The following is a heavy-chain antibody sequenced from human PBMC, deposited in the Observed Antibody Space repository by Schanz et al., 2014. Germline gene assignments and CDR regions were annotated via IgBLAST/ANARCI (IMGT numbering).Heavy chain of an antibody. CDR3: ARGWGYDALTGYVF. CDR2: ISGYNGNT. CDR1: GYTFRHYG. Sequence: QVQLVQSGGEVKKPGASVKVSCKASGYTFRHYGISWLRQAPGQGLEWMGYISGYNGNTNYAPKVQDRVTMTTDTSTSTDYMELRSLRSDDTAVYYCARGWGYDALTGYVFWGQGTLVTVSS. D-gene: IGHD3-9*01. V-gene: IGHV1-18*04. J-gene: IGHJ4*02.